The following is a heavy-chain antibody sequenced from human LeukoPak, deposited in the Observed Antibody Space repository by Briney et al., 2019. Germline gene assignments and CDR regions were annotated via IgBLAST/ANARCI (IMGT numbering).Heavy chain of an antibody. CDR1: GFTFSNYA. D-gene: IGHD5-18*01. Sequence: GGSLRLSCEASGFTFSNYAMSWVRQAPGKGLEWVSAISGSGGSTFYADSVKGRFTISRDNSKNTLYLQMNSLRAEDTAVYYCAKFRGYSYGPIGYWGQGTLVTVSS. V-gene: IGHV3-23*01. CDR3: AKFRGYSYGPIGY. CDR2: ISGSGGST. J-gene: IGHJ4*02.